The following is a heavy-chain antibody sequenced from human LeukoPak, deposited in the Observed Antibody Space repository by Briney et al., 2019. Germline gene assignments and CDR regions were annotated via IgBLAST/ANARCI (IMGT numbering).Heavy chain of an antibody. D-gene: IGHD6-25*01. CDR2: ISSDSTYI. CDR3: ARIKFGAAAPVGNVMDV. CDR1: GFTFSSYS. V-gene: IGHV3-21*01. J-gene: IGHJ6*02. Sequence: GGSLRLSCAASGFTFSSYSMNWVRQAPGKGLEWLSSISSDSTYIYYADSVKGRFTISRDNAQNLLFLQMNSLRAEDTAVYYCARIKFGAAAPVGNVMDVWGQGTTVTVSS.